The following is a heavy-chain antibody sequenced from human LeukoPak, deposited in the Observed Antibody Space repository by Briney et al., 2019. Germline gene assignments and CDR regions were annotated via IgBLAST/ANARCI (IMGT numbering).Heavy chain of an antibody. CDR2: IWYDGSNK. Sequence: GGSLRLSCAASGFTFSSYWMHWVRQAPGKGLEWVAVIWYDGSNKYYADSVKGRFTISRDNSKNTLYLQMNSLRAEDTAVYYCATGYYYDYVWGSYRLLDYWGQGTLVTVSS. V-gene: IGHV3-33*08. CDR1: GFTFSSYW. D-gene: IGHD3-16*02. CDR3: ATGYYYDYVWGSYRLLDY. J-gene: IGHJ4*02.